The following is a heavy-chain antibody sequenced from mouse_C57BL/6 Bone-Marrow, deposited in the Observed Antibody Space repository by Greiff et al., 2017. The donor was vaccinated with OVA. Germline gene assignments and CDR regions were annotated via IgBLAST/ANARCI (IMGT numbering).Heavy chain of an antibody. V-gene: IGHV1-55*01. D-gene: IGHD1-1*01. J-gene: IGHJ1*03. CDR3: ARRYYGSSYWYFDV. CDR2: IYPGSGST. CDR1: GYTFTSYW. Sequence: QVQLQQPGAELVKPGASVKMSCKASGYTFTSYWITWVKQRPGQGLEWIGDIYPGSGSTKYNEKFKSKATLTVDTSYSTAYMQLSSLTSEDSAVYYCARRYYGSSYWYFDVWGTGTTVTVSS.